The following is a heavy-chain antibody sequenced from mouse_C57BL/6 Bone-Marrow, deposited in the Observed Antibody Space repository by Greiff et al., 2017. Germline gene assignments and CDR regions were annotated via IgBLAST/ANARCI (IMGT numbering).Heavy chain of an antibody. CDR3: ARHYYSNLYAMDY. CDR2: IWSDGST. CDR1: GFSLTSYG. Sequence: VKLMESGPGLVAPSQSLSITCTVSGFSLTSYGVHWVRQPPGKGLEWLVVIWSDGSTTYNSALKSRLSISKDNSKSQVFLKMNSLQTDDTAMYYCARHYYSNLYAMDYWGQGTSVTVSS. D-gene: IGHD2-5*01. J-gene: IGHJ4*01. V-gene: IGHV2-6-1*01.